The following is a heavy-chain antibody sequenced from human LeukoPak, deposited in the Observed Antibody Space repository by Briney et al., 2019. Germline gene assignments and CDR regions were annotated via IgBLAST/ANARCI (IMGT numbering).Heavy chain of an antibody. V-gene: IGHV4-39*01. CDR2: IYYSGST. CDR3: ARSGRVYSGSYFDY. Sequence: SETLSLTCTVSGGSISTSTYYWGWIRQPPGKGLEWIGSIYYSGSTYYNPSLRSRVTISVDTSKSQFSLKLSSVTAADTAVYYCARSGRVYSGSYFDYWGQGTLVTVSS. CDR1: GGSISTSTYY. J-gene: IGHJ4*02. D-gene: IGHD1-26*01.